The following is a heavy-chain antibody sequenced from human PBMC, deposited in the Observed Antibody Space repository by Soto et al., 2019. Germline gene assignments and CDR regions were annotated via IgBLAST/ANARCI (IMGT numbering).Heavy chain of an antibody. V-gene: IGHV1-69*01. D-gene: IGHD3-22*01. Sequence: QVQLVQSGAEVKKPGSSVKVSCTASGGAFRNYAVSWVRQAPGQGLAWMGAVMPTFGAGVYAQKFQGRLTIIADESTNTAYLTVRSLTFEDGAISSGAASGGFYEAMDAWGQGTTLTVSS. CDR3: AASGGFYEAMDA. J-gene: IGHJ6*02. CDR2: VMPTFGAG. CDR1: GGAFRNYA.